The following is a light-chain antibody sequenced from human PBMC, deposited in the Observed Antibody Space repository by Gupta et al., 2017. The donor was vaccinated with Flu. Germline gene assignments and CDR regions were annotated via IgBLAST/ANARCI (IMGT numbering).Light chain of an antibody. V-gene: IGLV3-10*01. CDR2: EDN. Sequence: YELTQPLSMSVCLGQTARVTSSGDALPKKYAFWYQHYSGQAPVLVIYEDNKRPSGIPERFSGSSSGTTATLTISGAQVEDEADYYFYSTDNSDNHRGVFGGGTKLTVL. CDR3: YSTDNSDNHRGV. CDR1: ALPKKY. J-gene: IGLJ3*02.